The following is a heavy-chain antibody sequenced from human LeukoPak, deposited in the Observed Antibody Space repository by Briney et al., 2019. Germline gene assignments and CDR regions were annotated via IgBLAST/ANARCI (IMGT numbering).Heavy chain of an antibody. V-gene: IGHV4-34*01. CDR1: GGSFSGYY. CDR3: ARSKQWLVKLFDY. J-gene: IGHJ4*02. CDR2: INHSGST. Sequence: SETLSLTCAVYGGSFSGYYWSWIRQPPGKGLEWIGEINHSGSTNYNPSLKSRVTISVDTSKNQFSLKLSSVTAADTAVYYCARSKQWLVKLFDYWGQGTLVTVSS. D-gene: IGHD6-19*01.